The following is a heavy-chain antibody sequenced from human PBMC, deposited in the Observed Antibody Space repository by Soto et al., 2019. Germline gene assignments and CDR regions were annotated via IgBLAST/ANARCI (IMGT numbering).Heavy chain of an antibody. V-gene: IGHV1-18*01. CDR2: ISAYNGNT. CDR3: AREWIVADPGGVFDY. Sequence: ASVKVSCKASGYTFTSYGISWVRQAPGQGLEWMGWISAYNGNTNYAQKLQGRVTMTTDTSTSTAYMELRSLRSDDTAVYYCAREWIVADPGGVFDYWGQGTLVTVSS. CDR1: GYTFTSYG. D-gene: IGHD5-12*01. J-gene: IGHJ4*02.